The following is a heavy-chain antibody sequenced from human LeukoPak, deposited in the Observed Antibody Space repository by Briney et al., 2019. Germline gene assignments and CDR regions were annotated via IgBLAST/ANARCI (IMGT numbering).Heavy chain of an antibody. CDR1: GGSISSYY. CDR2: MHYSGST. V-gene: IGHV4-59*01. J-gene: IGHJ6*02. Sequence: SETLSLTCTVSGGSISSYYWSWIRQPPGKGLEWIGYMHYSGSTNYNPSLKSRVTISVDTSKNQFSLKLSSVTAADTAVYYCARARPRSYYYYGMDVWGQGTTVTVSS. CDR3: ARARPRSYYYYGMDV.